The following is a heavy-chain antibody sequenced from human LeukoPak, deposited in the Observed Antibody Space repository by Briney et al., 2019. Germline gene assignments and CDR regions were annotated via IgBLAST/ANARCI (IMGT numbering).Heavy chain of an antibody. Sequence: ASAKVSCKASGYTFTSYGISWVRQAPGQGLEWMGWISAYNGNTNYAQKLQGRVTMTTDTSTSTAYMELRSLRSDDTAVYYCARVLDRGMVRGVIHWFDPWGQGTLVTVSS. CDR3: ARVLDRGMVRGVIHWFDP. CDR2: ISAYNGNT. J-gene: IGHJ5*02. CDR1: GYTFTSYG. D-gene: IGHD3-10*01. V-gene: IGHV1-18*01.